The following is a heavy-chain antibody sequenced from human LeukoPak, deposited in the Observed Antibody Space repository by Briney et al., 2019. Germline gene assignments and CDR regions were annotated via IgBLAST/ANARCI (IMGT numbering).Heavy chain of an antibody. CDR1: RLTFSNDA. CDR2: ISSSGRST. D-gene: IGHD5-24*01. J-gene: IGHJ4*02. V-gene: IGHV3-64*01. Sequence: SGGSLTLSCVASRLTFSNDAMHWVCQAPGKGLEYVSAISSSGRSTYYANSVKGRFTISRDNSKNTLYLKMGSLRAEDMAVYYCVCRDGTGYWGQGTLVTVSS. CDR3: VCRDGTGY.